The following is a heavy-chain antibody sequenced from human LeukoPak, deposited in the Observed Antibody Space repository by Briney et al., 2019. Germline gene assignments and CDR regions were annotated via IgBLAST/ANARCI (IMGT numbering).Heavy chain of an antibody. D-gene: IGHD5-18*01. J-gene: IGHJ4*02. CDR3: AKERDTAMVTIDY. CDR2: IRYDGSNK. Sequence: GSLKPSGAASRFTSDCRAMHWVPQAPDKGLEWVSFIRYDGSNKYYADSVKGRFTISRDNSKNTLYLQMNSLRAEDTAVYYCAKERDTAMVTIDYWGQGTLVTVSS. CDR1: RFTSDCRA. V-gene: IGHV3-30*02.